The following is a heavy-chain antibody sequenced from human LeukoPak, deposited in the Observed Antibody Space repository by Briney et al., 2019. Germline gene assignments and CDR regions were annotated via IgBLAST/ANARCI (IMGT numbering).Heavy chain of an antibody. Sequence: GGSLRLSCAASGFTVSSNYMSWVRQAPGKGLEWVSGIYSGGSTYYADSVKGRFIISRDNSKNTLYLQMNSLRAEDTAVYYCARAAGGVDAFDIWGQGTMVTVSS. J-gene: IGHJ3*02. CDR1: GFTVSSNY. CDR3: ARAAGGVDAFDI. V-gene: IGHV3-66*01. CDR2: IYSGGST. D-gene: IGHD1-26*01.